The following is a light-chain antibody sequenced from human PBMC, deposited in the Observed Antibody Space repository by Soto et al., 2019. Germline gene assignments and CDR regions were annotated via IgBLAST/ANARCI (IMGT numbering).Light chain of an antibody. J-gene: IGKJ1*01. CDR2: RAS. CDR1: QSVRSS. Sequence: EIVMTQSPGTLSVSPGERATLFCRASQSVRSSLAWYQQRPGQAPRLLIYRASARATGIPARFSGSGSGTEFTLTIGSLQSEDSAVYYCQQYRNLWTFGQGTKVDI. CDR3: QQYRNLWT. V-gene: IGKV3-15*01.